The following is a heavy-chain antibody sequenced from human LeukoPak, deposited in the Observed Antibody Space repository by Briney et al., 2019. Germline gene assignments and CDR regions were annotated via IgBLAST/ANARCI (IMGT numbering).Heavy chain of an antibody. CDR3: AREGSRDGYNR. J-gene: IGHJ4*02. CDR1: GGSISSYY. CDR2: IYYSGST. V-gene: IGHV4-59*01. Sequence: KASETLSLTCTVSGGSISSYYWSWIRQPPGKGLEWIGYIYYSGSTNYNPSLKSRVTISVDTSKDQFSLKLSSVTAADTAVYYCAREGSRDGYNRWGQGTLVTVSS. D-gene: IGHD5-24*01.